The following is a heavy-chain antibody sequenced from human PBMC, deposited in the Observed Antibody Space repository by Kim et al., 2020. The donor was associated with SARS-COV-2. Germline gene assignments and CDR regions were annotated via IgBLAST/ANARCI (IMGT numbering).Heavy chain of an antibody. V-gene: IGHV1-69*13. J-gene: IGHJ4*02. CDR1: GGTFSSYA. Sequence: SVKVSCKASGGTFSSYAISWVRQAPGQGLEWMGGIIPIFGTANYAQKFQGRVTITADESTSTAYMELSSLRSEDTAVYYCARGDILTGYSIVTPFDYWGQGTLVTVSS. CDR3: ARGDILTGYSIVTPFDY. CDR2: IIPIFGTA. D-gene: IGHD3-9*01.